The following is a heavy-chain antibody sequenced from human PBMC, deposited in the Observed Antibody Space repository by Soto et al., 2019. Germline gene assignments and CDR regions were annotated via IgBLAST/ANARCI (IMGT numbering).Heavy chain of an antibody. J-gene: IGHJ6*02. V-gene: IGHV1-69*13. Sequence: SVKVSCKASGGTFSSYAISWVRQAPGQGLEWMGGIIPIFGTANYAQKFQGRVTITADESTSTAYMELSSLRSEDTAVYYCATATERMTTVITNLYYYYYGMDVWGQGTTVTVSS. CDR2: IIPIFGTA. D-gene: IGHD4-17*01. CDR1: GGTFSSYA. CDR3: ATATERMTTVITNLYYYYYGMDV.